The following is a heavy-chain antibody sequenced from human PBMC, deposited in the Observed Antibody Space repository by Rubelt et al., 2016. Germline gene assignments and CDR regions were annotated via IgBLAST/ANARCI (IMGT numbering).Heavy chain of an antibody. Sequence: GLEWVSAIGTAGDPYYPGSVKGRFTISRENAKNSLYLQMNSLRAEDTAVYYCARGVVETAMVTFYFDYWGQGTLVTVSS. J-gene: IGHJ4*02. D-gene: IGHD5-18*01. CDR2: IGTAGDP. V-gene: IGHV3-13*05. CDR3: ARGVVETAMVTFYFDY.